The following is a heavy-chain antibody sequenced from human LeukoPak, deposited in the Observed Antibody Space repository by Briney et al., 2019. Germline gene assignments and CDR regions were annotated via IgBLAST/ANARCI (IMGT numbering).Heavy chain of an antibody. V-gene: IGHV3-23*05. CDR1: GLTFSSSD. Sequence: PGGSLRLSCAASGLTFSSSDMSWVRQAPGSGLEWVSSIRHSDSNTYYADSVMGRFTISRDNSKNTLYLQMNSLSAEDTAVYYCAKRGNPTVGHHYLDVWGKGTTVSVSS. D-gene: IGHD1-1*01. J-gene: IGHJ6*03. CDR3: AKRGNPTVGHHYLDV. CDR2: IRHSDSNT.